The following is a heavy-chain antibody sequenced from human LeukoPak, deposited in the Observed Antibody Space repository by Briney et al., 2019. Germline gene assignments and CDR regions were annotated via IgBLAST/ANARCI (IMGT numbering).Heavy chain of an antibody. D-gene: IGHD5-12*01. J-gene: IGHJ4*02. CDR2: INHSGST. Sequence: PSETLSLTCAVYGGSFSGYYWSWIRQPPGKGLEWIGEINHSGSTNYNPSLKSRVTISVDTSKNQFSLELSSVTAADTAVYYCASRGYSGYEPFDYWGQGTLVTVSS. CDR1: GGSFSGYY. V-gene: IGHV4-34*01. CDR3: ASRGYSGYEPFDY.